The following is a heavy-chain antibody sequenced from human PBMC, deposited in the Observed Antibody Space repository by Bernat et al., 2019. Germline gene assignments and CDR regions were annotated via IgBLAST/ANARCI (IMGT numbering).Heavy chain of an antibody. CDR1: GGSISSGGYY. CDR3: ARLDGSTSLTDAFDI. D-gene: IGHD2-2*01. V-gene: IGHV4-31*03. CDR2: ICYSGST. Sequence: QVQLQESGPGLVKPSQTLSLTCTVSGGSISSGGYYWSWIRQHPGKGLEWIGYICYSGSTYYNPSLKSRVTISVDTSKNQFSLKLSSVTAADTAVYYCARLDGSTSLTDAFDIWGQGTMVTVSS. J-gene: IGHJ3*02.